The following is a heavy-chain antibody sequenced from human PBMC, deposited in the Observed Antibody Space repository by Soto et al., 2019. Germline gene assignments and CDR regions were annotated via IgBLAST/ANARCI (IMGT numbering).Heavy chain of an antibody. CDR2: ISSSSSYI. CDR1: GFTFSSYS. J-gene: IGHJ4*02. CDR3: ARGDYDYIWGSYPSDF. D-gene: IGHD3-16*02. Sequence: EVQLVESGGGLVKPGGSLRLSCAASGFTFSSYSMNWVRQAPGKGLEWVSSISSSSSYIYYADSVKGRFTISRDNAKNSLYLQMNSLRAEDTAVYYCARGDYDYIWGSYPSDFWGQGTLVTVSS. V-gene: IGHV3-21*01.